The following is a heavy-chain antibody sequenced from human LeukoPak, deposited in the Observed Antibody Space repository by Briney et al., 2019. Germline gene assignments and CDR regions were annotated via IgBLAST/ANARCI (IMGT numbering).Heavy chain of an antibody. CDR1: GYTFTSYY. Sequence: WASVKVSCKASGYTFTSYYMHWVRQAPGQGLEWMGIINPSGGSTSYAQKFQGRVTMTRDTSTSTVYMELSSLRSEDTAVYYCARDSHQGSGYGYYFDYWDQGTLVTVSS. J-gene: IGHJ4*02. CDR2: INPSGGST. V-gene: IGHV1-46*01. D-gene: IGHD5-12*01. CDR3: ARDSHQGSGYGYYFDY.